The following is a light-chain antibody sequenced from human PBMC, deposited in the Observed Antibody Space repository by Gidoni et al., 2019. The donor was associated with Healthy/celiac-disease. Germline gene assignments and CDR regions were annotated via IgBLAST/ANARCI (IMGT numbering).Light chain of an antibody. CDR1: QSVSISY. CDR3: QQYGSSPQT. V-gene: IGKV3-20*01. CDR2: GAS. J-gene: IGKJ1*01. Sequence: EIVLTQSTGTLSLSPGERATRSCRASQSVSISYLAWYQQKPGQAPRLLIYGASSSATGVPDRFSGSGSGTGFTLSISRLGPEDFAVYYCQQYGSSPQTFGQGTRVEIK.